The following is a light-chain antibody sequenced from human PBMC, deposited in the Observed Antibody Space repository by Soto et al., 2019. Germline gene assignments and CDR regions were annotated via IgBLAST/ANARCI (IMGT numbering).Light chain of an antibody. CDR2: DVS. CDR1: ESVTDY. Sequence: EIVLTQSPATLSLSPGERGTLSCRASESVTDYLAWYQQKPGQAPRLLVYDVSNRAAGIPTRCTGGGAGTDFTLTISNVEPEDVAVYYCQQRSDWPWTFGQGTKVDIK. J-gene: IGKJ1*01. CDR3: QQRSDWPWT. V-gene: IGKV3-11*01.